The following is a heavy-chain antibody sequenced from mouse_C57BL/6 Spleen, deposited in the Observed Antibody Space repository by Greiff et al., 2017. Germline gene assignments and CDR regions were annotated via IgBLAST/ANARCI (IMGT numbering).Heavy chain of an antibody. CDR3: VREGGIYYDYDYDAMDY. D-gene: IGHD2-4*01. CDR2: IYPGDGDT. V-gene: IGHV1-82*01. Sequence: QVQLQQSGPELVKPGASVKISCKASGYAFSSSWMNWVKQRPGKGLEWIGRIYPGDGDTNYNGKFKGKATLTADKSSSTAYMQLSSLTSEDSAVYFCVREGGIYYDYDYDAMDYWGQGTSGTVSS. CDR1: GYAFSSSW. J-gene: IGHJ4*01.